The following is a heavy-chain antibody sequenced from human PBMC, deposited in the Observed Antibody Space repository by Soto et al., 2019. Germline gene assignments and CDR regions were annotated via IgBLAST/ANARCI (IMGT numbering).Heavy chain of an antibody. CDR1: GFIFNTYT. J-gene: IGHJ4*02. Sequence: EMQLVESGGGLVKPGGSLKLSCAASGFIFNTYTMDWVRQAPGKGLEWVASISPSGSYMYYGDSLKGRFTVSRDNAKNSLYLQMDSLRADDTATYYCARFGLVTFDCWGQGTLVTVSS. CDR2: ISPSGSYM. CDR3: ARFGLVTFDC. D-gene: IGHD3-3*01. V-gene: IGHV3-21*01.